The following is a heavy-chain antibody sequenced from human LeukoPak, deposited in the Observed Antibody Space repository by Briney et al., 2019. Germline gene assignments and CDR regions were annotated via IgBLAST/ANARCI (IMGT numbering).Heavy chain of an antibody. CDR3: ARGGDIVVVPAAIGYQAFDY. CDR1: GFTFSSYG. CDR2: IWYDGSNK. D-gene: IGHD2-2*02. Sequence: PGRSLRLSCAASGFTFSSYGMHWVRQAPGKGLEWVAVIWYDGSNKYYADSVKGRFTISRDNSKNTLYLQMNSLRAEDTAVYYCARGGDIVVVPAAIGYQAFDYWGQGTLVTVSS. V-gene: IGHV3-33*01. J-gene: IGHJ4*02.